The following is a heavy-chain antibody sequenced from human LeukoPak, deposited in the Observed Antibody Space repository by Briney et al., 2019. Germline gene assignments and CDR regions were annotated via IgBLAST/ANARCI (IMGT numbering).Heavy chain of an antibody. V-gene: IGHV4-4*07. Sequence: SETLSLTCTVSGGSISSYYWSWIRQPAAKGLEWIGRIYTTGSTNYNPSLKSRVTISVDTSKNLFSLKLSSVTAADTAVYYCARVRQQVVHDAFDIWGQGTMVIVSS. CDR1: GGSISSYY. CDR2: IYTTGST. J-gene: IGHJ3*02. D-gene: IGHD6-13*01. CDR3: ARVRQQVVHDAFDI.